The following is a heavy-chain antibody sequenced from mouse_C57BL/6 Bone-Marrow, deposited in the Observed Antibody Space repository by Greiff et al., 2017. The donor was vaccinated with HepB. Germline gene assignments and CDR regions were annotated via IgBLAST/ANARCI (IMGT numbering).Heavy chain of an antibody. CDR3: ARYDYGSSYGYFDV. CDR2: INPSSGYT. CDR1: GYTFTSYT. J-gene: IGHJ1*03. V-gene: IGHV1-4*01. Sequence: VQRVESGAELARPGASVKMSCKASGYTFTSYTMHWVKQRPGQGLEWIGYINPSSGYTKYNQKFKDKATLTTDKSSSTAYMQLSSLTSEDSAVYYCARYDYGSSYGYFDVWGTGTTVTVSS. D-gene: IGHD1-1*01.